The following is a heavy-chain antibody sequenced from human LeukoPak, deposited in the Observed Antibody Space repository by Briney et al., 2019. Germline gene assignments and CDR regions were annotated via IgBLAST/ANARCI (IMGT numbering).Heavy chain of an antibody. Sequence: SETLSLTCSVSGGSISSYYWSWIRQPPGKGLEWIGYISPTGGTNYNPSLTGRVTVSVDTPKNLFSLILDPVTAADTAVYFCARRSVTRWYYSDWGQEPWSPSPQ. V-gene: IGHV4-4*09. J-gene: IGHJ4*01. CDR3: ARRSVTRWYYSD. CDR2: ISPTGGT. CDR1: GGSISSYY. D-gene: IGHD3-10*01.